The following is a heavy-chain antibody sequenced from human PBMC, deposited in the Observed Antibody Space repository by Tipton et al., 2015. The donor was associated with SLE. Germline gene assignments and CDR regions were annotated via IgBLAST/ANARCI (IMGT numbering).Heavy chain of an antibody. D-gene: IGHD2-21*01. J-gene: IGHJ4*02. CDR3: AVNVVVKVQVDY. CDR2: ISHSGNI. V-gene: IGHV4-34*10. CDR1: GASVRNHY. Sequence: TLSLTCTVSGASVRNHYWSWIRQSPGKGLEWIGEISHSGNIKYNPSLKSRVTMSVDTSKTQFSLKLTSVTAADTAVYYCAVNVVVKVQVDYWGQGTLVTVSS.